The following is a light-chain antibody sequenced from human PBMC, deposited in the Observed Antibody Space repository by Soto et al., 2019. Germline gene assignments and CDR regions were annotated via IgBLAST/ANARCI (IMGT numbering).Light chain of an antibody. V-gene: IGKV1-8*01. J-gene: IGKJ2*01. CDR1: QGIYTH. Sequence: AIQMTQSPSSFSASVGDRVTITCRASQGIYTHLAWYQQKTGKAPRLLMYAASVLESGVPSRFSGSGSGTDCARAISSLRSEDFATEYCQQYYTHPQTVGQGTKADIK. CDR3: QQYYTHPQT. CDR2: AAS.